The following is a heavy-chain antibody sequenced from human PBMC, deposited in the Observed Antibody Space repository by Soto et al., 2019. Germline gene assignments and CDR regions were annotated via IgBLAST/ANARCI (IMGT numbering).Heavy chain of an antibody. Sequence: ASVKVSCKASGYTVTNFGISWVRQAPGQGLEWMGWISAYNGNTNYAQNFQGRVTMTTDTSTSTAYMELRSLRSDDTAVFYCARASTQIDSRAQRTLLPVSS. CDR3: ARASTQIDS. D-gene: IGHD3-9*01. CDR1: GYTVTNFG. J-gene: IGHJ1*01. CDR2: ISAYNGNT. V-gene: IGHV1-18*01.